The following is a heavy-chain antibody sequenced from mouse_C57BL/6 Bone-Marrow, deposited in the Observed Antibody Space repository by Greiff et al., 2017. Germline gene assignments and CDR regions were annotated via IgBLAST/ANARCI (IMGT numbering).Heavy chain of an antibody. V-gene: IGHV5-17*01. J-gene: IGHJ2*01. Sequence: EVKLMESGGGLVKPGGSLKLSCAASGFTFSDYGMHWVRQAPEKGLEWVAYISSGSSTIYYADTVKGRFTISRDNAKNTLCLQMTSLRSEDTAMYYCARGGTFDYWGQGTTLTVSS. CDR1: GFTFSDYG. CDR3: ARGGTFDY. D-gene: IGHD3-3*01. CDR2: ISSGSSTI.